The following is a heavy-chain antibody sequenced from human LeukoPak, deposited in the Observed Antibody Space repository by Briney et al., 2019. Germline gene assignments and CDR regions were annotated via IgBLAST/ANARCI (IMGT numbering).Heavy chain of an antibody. CDR3: ARVWSGCSSTSCYSGY. D-gene: IGHD2-2*01. CDR1: GFTFDDYG. J-gene: IGHJ4*02. Sequence: AGGSLRLSCAASGFTFDDYGMSWVRQAPGKGLEWVSGINWNGGSTGYADSVKGRFTISRDNAKNSLYLQMNSLRAEDTAVYYCARVWSGCSSTSCYSGYWGQGTLVTVSS. V-gene: IGHV3-20*04. CDR2: INWNGGST.